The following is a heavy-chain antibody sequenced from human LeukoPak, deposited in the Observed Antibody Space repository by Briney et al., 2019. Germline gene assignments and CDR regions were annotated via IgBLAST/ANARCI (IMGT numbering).Heavy chain of an antibody. D-gene: IGHD6-13*01. CDR1: VYTFTSYA. CDR2: INTNTGNS. V-gene: IGHV7-4-1*02. CDR3: ARYKGGAAAGNYYGMDV. Sequence: ASVKLSCKASVYTFTSYAMNWVRQAPGQGLEWMGWINTNTGNSTYDQGFTGRFVFSLDTSFSTAYQQISSLKAEDTAVYYCARYKGGAAAGNYYGMDVWGQGTTVTVSS. J-gene: IGHJ6*02.